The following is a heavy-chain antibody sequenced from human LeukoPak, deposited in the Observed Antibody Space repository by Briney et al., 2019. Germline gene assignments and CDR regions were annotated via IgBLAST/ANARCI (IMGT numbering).Heavy chain of an antibody. CDR1: GRSISRYY. CDR2: IYTSKRP. Sequence: SETLSLTSTVAGRSISRYYGSWIRQPAGKGMEWIGRIYTSKRPTYIPSLKSRVTMSVDTSKKQFSLKLSSGTAADAAVYYCASASSSSRYGMDVWGQGTTVTVSS. J-gene: IGHJ6*01. D-gene: IGHD6-13*01. V-gene: IGHV4-4*07. CDR3: ASASSSSRYGMDV.